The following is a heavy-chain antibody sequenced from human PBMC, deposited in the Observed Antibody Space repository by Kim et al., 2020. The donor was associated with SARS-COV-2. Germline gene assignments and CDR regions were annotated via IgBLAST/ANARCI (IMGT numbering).Heavy chain of an antibody. CDR3: ATSGVTMWRNWFDP. CDR2: IIPIFGIA. V-gene: IGHV1-69*04. D-gene: IGHD3-10*02. CDR1: GGTFSSYA. Sequence: SVKVSCKASGGTFSSYAISWVRQAPGQGLEWMGSIIPIFGIANYAQKFQGRVTITADKSTSTAYMELSSLRSEDTAVYYCATSGVTMWRNWFDPWGQGTLVTVSS. J-gene: IGHJ5*02.